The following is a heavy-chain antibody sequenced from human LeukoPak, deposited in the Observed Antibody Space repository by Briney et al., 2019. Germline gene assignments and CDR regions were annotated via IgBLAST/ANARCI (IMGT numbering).Heavy chain of an antibody. Sequence: ASVKVSCKASGYTFTSYGISWVRQAPGQGLEWVGWISAYNGNTNYAQKLQGRVTMTTDTSTSTAYMELRSLRSDDTAVYYCARVGIAAADDAFDIWGQGTMVTVSS. CDR3: ARVGIAAADDAFDI. CDR2: ISAYNGNT. CDR1: GYTFTSYG. D-gene: IGHD6-13*01. J-gene: IGHJ3*02. V-gene: IGHV1-18*01.